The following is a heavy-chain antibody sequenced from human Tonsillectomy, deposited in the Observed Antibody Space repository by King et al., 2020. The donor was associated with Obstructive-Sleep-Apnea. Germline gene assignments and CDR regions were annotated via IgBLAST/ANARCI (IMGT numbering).Heavy chain of an antibody. J-gene: IGHJ4*02. V-gene: IGHV3-43*01. Sequence: QLVQSGGVVVQPGGSLRLSCAASGFTFDDYTMHWVRQAPGKGLEWVSLISWDGGSTYYADSVKGRFTISRDNSKNSLYLQMNSLRTEETALYYCAKDIAGYCSSTSCYNYFDYWGQGTLVTVSS. D-gene: IGHD2-2*02. CDR1: GFTFDDYT. CDR3: AKDIAGYCSSTSCYNYFDY. CDR2: ISWDGGST.